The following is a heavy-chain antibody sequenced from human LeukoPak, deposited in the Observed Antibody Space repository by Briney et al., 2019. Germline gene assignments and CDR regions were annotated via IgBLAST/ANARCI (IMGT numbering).Heavy chain of an antibody. Sequence: PGGSLRLSCAASGFTFSSYGMHWVRQAPGKGLEWVAVISYDGSNKYYADSVKGRFTISRDNSKNTLYLQMNSLRAEDTAVYYCAKNSGSYLGGKQNYFDYWGQGTLVTVPS. CDR1: GFTFSSYG. CDR2: ISYDGSNK. CDR3: AKNSGSYLGGKQNYFDY. D-gene: IGHD1-26*01. J-gene: IGHJ4*02. V-gene: IGHV3-30*18.